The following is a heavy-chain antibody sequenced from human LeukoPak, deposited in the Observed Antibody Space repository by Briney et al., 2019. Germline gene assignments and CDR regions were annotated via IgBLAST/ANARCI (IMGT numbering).Heavy chain of an antibody. J-gene: IGHJ6*02. CDR3: ARGIAAAGPYYYGMDV. Sequence: ASVKVSFKASGGTFSSYAISWVRQAPGQGLEWMGGIIPIFGTANYAQKFQGRVTITADESTSTAYMELSSLRSEDTAVYYCARGIAAAGPYYYGMDVWGQGTTVTVSS. CDR2: IIPIFGTA. V-gene: IGHV1-69*01. CDR1: GGTFSSYA. D-gene: IGHD6-13*01.